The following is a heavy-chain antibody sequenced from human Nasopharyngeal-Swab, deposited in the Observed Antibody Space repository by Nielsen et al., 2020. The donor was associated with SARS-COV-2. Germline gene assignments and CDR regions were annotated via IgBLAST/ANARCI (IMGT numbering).Heavy chain of an antibody. J-gene: IGHJ4*02. V-gene: IGHV4-59*06. CDR2: IYYSGST. CDR3: ARQLSGNYQAYFDF. D-gene: IGHD3-10*01. CDR1: GGSISSYY. Sequence: SETLSLTCTVSGGSISSYYWSWIRQHPGKGLEWIGYIYYSGSTYYNPSLKSRVTISVDTSKNQFSLKLSSVTAADTAVYYCARQLSGNYQAYFDFWGQGSLAAVSS.